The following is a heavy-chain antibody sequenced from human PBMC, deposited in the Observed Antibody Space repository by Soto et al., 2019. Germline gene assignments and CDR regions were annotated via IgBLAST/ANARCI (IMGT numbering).Heavy chain of an antibody. CDR2: FTGSGDTT. J-gene: IGHJ4*02. V-gene: IGHV3-23*01. Sequence: EVQLLESGGGLVQPGGSLRLSCAGSGFSFSSYAMSWVRPAPGKGLEWVSLFTGSGDTTYYADSAKGRFTISRDSSKNKLFLQMNSLRAEDTAVYYCAKDRRDSSGYYALDSWGQGTLVTVSS. CDR3: AKDRRDSSGYYALDS. D-gene: IGHD6-19*01. CDR1: GFSFSSYA.